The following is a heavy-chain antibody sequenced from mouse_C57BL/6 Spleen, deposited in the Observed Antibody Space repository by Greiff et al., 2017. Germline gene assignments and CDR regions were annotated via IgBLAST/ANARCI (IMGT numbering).Heavy chain of an antibody. Sequence: VKLMESGAELVRPGASVTLSCKASGYTFTDYEMHWVKQTPVHGLEWIGAIDPETGGTAYNQKFKGKAILTADKSSSTAYMELRSLTSEDSAVYYFTRSESLIYYDYAWFAYWGQGTLGTVSA. D-gene: IGHD2-4*01. CDR1: GYTFTDYE. J-gene: IGHJ3*01. CDR2: IDPETGGT. CDR3: TRSESLIYYDYAWFAY. V-gene: IGHV1-15*01.